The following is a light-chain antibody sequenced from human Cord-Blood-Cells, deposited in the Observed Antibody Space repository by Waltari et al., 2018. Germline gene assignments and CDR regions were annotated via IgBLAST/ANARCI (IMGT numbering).Light chain of an antibody. Sequence: DIQMTQSPSSLSASVGDRVTITCRASQSISSYLNWYQQKPGKAPKLMIYAASSLQKGVXXXFSGSGSGTDFTLTISSLQPEDFATYYCQQSYSTPPTFGQGTKVEIK. CDR1: QSISSY. CDR2: AAS. CDR3: QQSYSTPPT. J-gene: IGKJ1*01. V-gene: IGKV1-39*01.